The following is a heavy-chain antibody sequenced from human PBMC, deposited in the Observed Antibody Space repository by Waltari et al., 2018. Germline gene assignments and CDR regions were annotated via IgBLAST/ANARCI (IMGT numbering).Heavy chain of an antibody. V-gene: IGHV1-2*02. CDR2: INPRNGGT. J-gene: IGHJ3*02. D-gene: IGHD2-15*01. CDR1: GYTFIDHF. Sequence: QVQLVQSGAEVNKPGASVKVSCKASGYTFIDHFIHWVRQAPGHGVEWMGWINPRNGGTNFAQKFQGRVTMTRDTSISTAYMELSSLTSDDTAIYYCAKEVNDHCGSGRFYDAFDIWGQGTMVTVSS. CDR3: AKEVNDHCGSGRFYDAFDI.